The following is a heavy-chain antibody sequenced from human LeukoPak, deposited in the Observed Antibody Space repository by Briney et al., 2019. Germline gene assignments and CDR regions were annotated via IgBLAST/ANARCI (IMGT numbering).Heavy chain of an antibody. Sequence: SETLSLTCAVYGGSFSGYYWSWIRQPPGKGLEWIGEINHSGSTNYNPSLKSRVTISVDTSKNQFSLKPSSVTAADTAVYYCARGRIAARSGGYFDYWGQGTLVTVSS. CDR1: GGSFSGYY. V-gene: IGHV4-34*01. J-gene: IGHJ4*02. CDR3: ARGRIAARSGGYFDY. CDR2: INHSGST. D-gene: IGHD6-6*01.